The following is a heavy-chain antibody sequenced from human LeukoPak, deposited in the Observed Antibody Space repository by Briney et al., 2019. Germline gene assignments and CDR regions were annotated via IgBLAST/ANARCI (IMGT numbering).Heavy chain of an antibody. V-gene: IGHV3-30*04. D-gene: IGHD3-10*01. Sequence: GGSLRLSCAASGLTFSSYAMHWVRQAPGKGLEWVAVISYDGSNKYYADSVRGRFTISRDNAKNSLYLQMNSLTAEDTAVHYCVRAHHPGGWFDPWGQGTLVTVSS. CDR3: VRAHHPGGWFDP. CDR1: GLTFSSYA. J-gene: IGHJ5*02. CDR2: ISYDGSNK.